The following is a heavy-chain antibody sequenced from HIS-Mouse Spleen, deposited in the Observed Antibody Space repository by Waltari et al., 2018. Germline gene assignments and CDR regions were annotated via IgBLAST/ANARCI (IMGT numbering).Heavy chain of an antibody. CDR1: GFTVSSNY. CDR2: IYSGGST. CDR3: ARVGYNWNYAYFDY. Sequence: EVQLVESGGGLVQPGGYLRLSCAASGFTVSSNYISWVRRAPGKGLEWVSVIYSGGSTYYADSVKGRFTISRDNSKNTLYLQMNSLRAEDTAVYYCARVGYNWNYAYFDYWGQGTLVTVSS. D-gene: IGHD1-7*01. J-gene: IGHJ4*02. V-gene: IGHV3-66*01.